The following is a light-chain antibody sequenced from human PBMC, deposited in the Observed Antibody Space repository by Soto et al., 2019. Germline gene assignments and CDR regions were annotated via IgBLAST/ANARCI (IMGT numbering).Light chain of an antibody. J-gene: IGKJ1*01. CDR1: QTISSC. V-gene: IGKV1-5*03. CDR2: KAY. CDR3: QQYNSYSEA. Sequence: DIQMTQSPSTLSGSVGDRVTITCRASQTISSCLAWYQQKPGKAPKLLIYKAYTLKSGVPSRFSGSGSGTEFTLTISSLQPDDFATYYCQQYNSYSEAFGQGTKVEIK.